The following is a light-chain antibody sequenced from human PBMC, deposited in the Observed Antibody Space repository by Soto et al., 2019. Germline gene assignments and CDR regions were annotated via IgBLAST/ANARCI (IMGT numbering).Light chain of an antibody. CDR3: HQYNSWPRGT. J-gene: IGKJ3*01. CDR1: QGISSY. Sequence: AIRMTQSPSSFSASTGDRVTITCRASQGISSYLAWYQQKPGKAPKLLLYGASTRATGIPVRFRGSGSGTEFTLTISSLQSEDSAVYYCHQYNSWPRGTFGPGTKVEIK. CDR2: GAS. V-gene: IGKV1-8*01.